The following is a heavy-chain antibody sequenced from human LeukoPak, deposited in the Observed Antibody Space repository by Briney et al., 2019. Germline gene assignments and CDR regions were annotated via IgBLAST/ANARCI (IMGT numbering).Heavy chain of an antibody. CDR2: INPSGGGT. J-gene: IGHJ4*02. D-gene: IGHD5-24*01. Sequence: ASVNVSCKASGYTFTTYYMRWVRQAPGQGLVWMGLINPSGGGTRYAQKFQGRVTMTRDTSTSTVYMELSSLRSEDTAVYYCASGYKTVSVFDHWGQGTLVTVSS. CDR3: ASGYKTVSVFDH. CDR1: GYTFTTYY. V-gene: IGHV1-46*01.